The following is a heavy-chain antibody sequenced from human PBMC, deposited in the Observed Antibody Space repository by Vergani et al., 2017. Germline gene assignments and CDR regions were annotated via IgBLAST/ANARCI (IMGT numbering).Heavy chain of an antibody. D-gene: IGHD4-11*01. CDR2: IRYDGSNK. CDR1: GFTFSSYG. Sequence: QVQLVESGGGVVQPGGSLRLSCAASGFTFSSYGMHWVRQAPGKGLEWVAFIRYDGSNKYYADSVKGRFTISRDNAKNSLYLQMNSLRAEDTAVYYCARYRGSNHRIDGVAVFDYWGQGTLVTVSS. J-gene: IGHJ4*02. CDR3: ARYRGSNHRIDGVAVFDY. V-gene: IGHV3-30*02.